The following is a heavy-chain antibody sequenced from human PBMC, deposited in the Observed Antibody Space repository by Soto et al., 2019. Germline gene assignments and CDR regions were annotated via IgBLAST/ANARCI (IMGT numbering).Heavy chain of an antibody. D-gene: IGHD4-17*01. CDR3: ARGGTVATLYYFSH. CDR1: GFTVSTYY. J-gene: IGHJ4*02. Sequence: PXASLRLSFAASGFTVSTYYMSWARQAPGKGLEWVSVIFGGGSIYYADSVKGRFTISRDNSKNTVYLQMDSLRAEDTAVYYCARGGTVATLYYFSHWGQGTLVTVSS. CDR2: IFGGGSI. V-gene: IGHV3-53*01.